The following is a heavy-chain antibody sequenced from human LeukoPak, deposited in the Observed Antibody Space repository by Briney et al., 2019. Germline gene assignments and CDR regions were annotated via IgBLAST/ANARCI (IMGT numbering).Heavy chain of an antibody. J-gene: IGHJ4*02. CDR2: ISSNGGST. D-gene: IGHD3-9*01. Sequence: PGGSLRLSCAASGFTFSSYAMHWGRQAPGKGLEYVSVISSNGGSTYYANSVKGRFTISRDNSKNTLYPQMGSLRAEDMAVYYCARGPFYDILTGYYVDYWGQGTLVTVSS. V-gene: IGHV3-64*01. CDR3: ARGPFYDILTGYYVDY. CDR1: GFTFSSYA.